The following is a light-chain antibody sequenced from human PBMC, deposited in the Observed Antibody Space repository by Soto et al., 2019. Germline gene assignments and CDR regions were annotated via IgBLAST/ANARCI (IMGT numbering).Light chain of an antibody. CDR2: GAS. J-gene: IGKJ4*01. CDR1: QSVATN. Sequence: EAVLTQSPATLSVFPGERATLSCRASQSVATNLAWYQQRPGQAPRLLIYGASKRAIGLPARFSGSGSGTEFTLTITSLEPEDFAVYYCQQRSKWPLTFGGGTKVDIK. V-gene: IGKV3-15*01. CDR3: QQRSKWPLT.